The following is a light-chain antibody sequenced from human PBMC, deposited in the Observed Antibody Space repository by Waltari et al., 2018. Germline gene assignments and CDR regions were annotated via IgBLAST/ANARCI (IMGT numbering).Light chain of an antibody. Sequence: DIQMTQSPSTLSASVGDRVIITCRASQNINTNLAWYQQKPGGAPKVLIHNTAKVESVVPSRFSGSRSGTEFTLTISSLQPDDFATYYCQQYNSYPVIFGGGTTVEIK. CDR3: QQYNSYPVI. V-gene: IGKV1-5*01. J-gene: IGKJ4*01. CDR1: QNINTN. CDR2: NTA.